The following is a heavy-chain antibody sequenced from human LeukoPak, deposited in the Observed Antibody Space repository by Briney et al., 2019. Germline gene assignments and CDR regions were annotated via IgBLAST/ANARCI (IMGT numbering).Heavy chain of an antibody. V-gene: IGHV3-74*01. CDR3: ARDMTGPLDY. Sequence: PGGSLRLSCEASGFTFSSYWMHWVRQAPGKGLVWISRINVDGGTTDYADSVRGRFTISRDNAKNTLYLQMNNLRAEDTAVYYCARDMTGPLDYWGQGTLATASS. D-gene: IGHD1-20*01. CDR2: INVDGGTT. CDR1: GFTFSSYW. J-gene: IGHJ4*02.